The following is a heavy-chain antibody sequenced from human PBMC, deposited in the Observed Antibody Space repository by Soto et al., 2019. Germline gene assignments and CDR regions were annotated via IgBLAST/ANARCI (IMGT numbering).Heavy chain of an antibody. J-gene: IGHJ4*02. Sequence: ASVKVSCKASGGTFSSYAISWVRQAPGQGLEWMGGIIPIFGTANYAQKFQGRVTITADESTGTAYMELSSLRSEDTAVYYCARGPKTMGDYDYVWGSYRYPYYFDYWGQGTLVTVSS. CDR2: IIPIFGTA. D-gene: IGHD3-16*02. CDR3: ARGPKTMGDYDYVWGSYRYPYYFDY. V-gene: IGHV1-69*13. CDR1: GGTFSSYA.